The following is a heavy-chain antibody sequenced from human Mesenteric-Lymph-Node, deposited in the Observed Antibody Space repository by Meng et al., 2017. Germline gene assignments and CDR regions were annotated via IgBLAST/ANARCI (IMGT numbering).Heavy chain of an antibody. J-gene: IGHJ6*02. CDR2: IYYSGST. V-gene: IGHV4-31*03. CDR3: ARENVALVIGMDV. CDR1: GGSISSGSYY. Sequence: SETLSLTCTVSGGSISSGSYYWSWIRQHPGKGLEWIGYIYYSGSTYYNPSLKSRVTISVDTSKNQFSLKLSSVTAADTAVYYCARENVALVIGMDVWGQGTTVTVSS. D-gene: IGHD6-13*01.